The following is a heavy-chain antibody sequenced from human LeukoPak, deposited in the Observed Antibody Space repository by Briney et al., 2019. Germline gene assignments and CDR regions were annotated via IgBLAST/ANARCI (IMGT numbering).Heavy chain of an antibody. V-gene: IGHV1-2*02. CDR1: GYTFTGYY. CDR3: ARDSEVVITMNWFDP. Sequence: ASVKVSCKASGYTFTGYYMHWVRQAPGQGLEWMGWINPNSGGTNYAQKFQGRVTMTRDTSISTAYMELSRLRSDDTAVYYCARDSEVVITMNWFDPWGQGTPVTVSS. CDR2: INPNSGGT. D-gene: IGHD3-22*01. J-gene: IGHJ5*02.